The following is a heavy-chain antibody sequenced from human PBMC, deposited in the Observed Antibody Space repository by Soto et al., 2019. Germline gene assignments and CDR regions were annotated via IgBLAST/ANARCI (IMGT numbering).Heavy chain of an antibody. Sequence: QVQVVQSGAEVKKPGSSVKVSCKASGGSFGNYGISWVRQAPGQGLEWMGGIIPVFGTPHYAQKFQDRVTITADESTSTVYMEVSSLTSEGTAVYYCARGDATKIIVTTYYGLDVWGQGTTVTVSS. CDR2: IIPVFGTP. D-gene: IGHD3-22*01. CDR1: GGSFGNYG. CDR3: ARGDATKIIVTTYYGLDV. J-gene: IGHJ6*02. V-gene: IGHV1-69*12.